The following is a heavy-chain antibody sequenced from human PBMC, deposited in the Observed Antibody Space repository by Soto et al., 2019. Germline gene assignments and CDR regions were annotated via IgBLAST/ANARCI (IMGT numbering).Heavy chain of an antibody. J-gene: IGHJ3*02. V-gene: IGHV3-73*01. CDR1: GFTFSGSA. CDR2: IRSKANSYAT. CDR3: TRHNWISFDSSGYYYAQAAFDI. Sequence: PGGSLRLSCAASGFTFSGSAMHWVRQASGKGLEWVGRIRSKANSYATAYAASVKGRFTISRDDSKNTAYLQMNSLKTEDTAVYYCTRHNWISFDSSGYYYAQAAFDIWGQGTMVTVSS. D-gene: IGHD3-22*01.